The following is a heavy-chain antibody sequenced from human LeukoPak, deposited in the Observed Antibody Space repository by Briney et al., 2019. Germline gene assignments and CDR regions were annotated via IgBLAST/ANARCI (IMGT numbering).Heavy chain of an antibody. CDR1: GFTFSSYW. Sequence: GGSLRLSCAASGFTFSSYWMHWVRQAPGKGLVWVSRINSDGSSTSYADSVKGRFTISRDNVKNTLYLQMNSLRAEDTAVYYCARASIKRLQQLAKGINFDYWGQGTLVTVSS. V-gene: IGHV3-74*01. CDR2: INSDGSST. D-gene: IGHD6-13*01. CDR3: ARASIKRLQQLAKGINFDY. J-gene: IGHJ4*02.